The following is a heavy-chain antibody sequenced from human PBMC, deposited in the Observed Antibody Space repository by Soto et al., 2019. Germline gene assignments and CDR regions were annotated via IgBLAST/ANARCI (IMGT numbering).Heavy chain of an antibody. CDR1: GYTFTSYY. D-gene: IGHD3-16*02. J-gene: IGHJ3*02. CDR3: ARDLMITFGGVIASDAFDI. CDR2: INPSGGST. V-gene: IGHV1-46*03. Sequence: QVQLVQSGAEMKKPGASVKVSCKASGYTFTSYYMHWVRQAPGQGLEWMGIINPSGGSTSYAQKFQGRVTMTRDTSTSTVYVELSSLRSEDTAVYYCARDLMITFGGVIASDAFDIWGQGTMVTVSS.